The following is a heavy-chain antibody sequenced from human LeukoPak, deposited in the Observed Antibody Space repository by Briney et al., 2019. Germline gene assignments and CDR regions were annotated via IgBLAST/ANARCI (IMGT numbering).Heavy chain of an antibody. CDR1: GFTVITSF. D-gene: IGHD2-15*01. J-gene: IGHJ4*02. CDR3: AKTPGDCTGGTCYSFDY. V-gene: IGHV3-53*01. CDR2: IYNDGTT. Sequence: GGSLRLSCSASGFTVITSFMSWVRQAPGKGLEWVSVIYNDGTTYYADSVKGRFTVSRDNSKNTLYLQMNSLRAEDTAVYYCAKTPGDCTGGTCYSFDYWGQGSLVTVSS.